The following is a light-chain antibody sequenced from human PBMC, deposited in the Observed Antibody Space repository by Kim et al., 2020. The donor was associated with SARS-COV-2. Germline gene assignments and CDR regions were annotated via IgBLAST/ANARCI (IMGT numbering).Light chain of an antibody. CDR2: ASS. Sequence: VSPGERATLSCRASQSVYSNLAWYQQKPGQAPRLRIYASSTRAAGVPARFSGSGSGTEFTLTISGLQSEDFAVYYCQQCNTWPRTFGQGTKVDIK. V-gene: IGKV3-15*01. CDR1: QSVYSN. J-gene: IGKJ1*01. CDR3: QQCNTWPRT.